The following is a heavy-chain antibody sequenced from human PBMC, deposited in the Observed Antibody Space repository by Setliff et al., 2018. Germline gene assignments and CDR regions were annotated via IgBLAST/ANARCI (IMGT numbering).Heavy chain of an antibody. CDR1: GGSISSGDYY. CDR3: AREQWLVDYYYYGMDV. Sequence: SETLSLACTVSGGSISSGDYYWSWIRQPPGKGLEWIGYIYYSGSTYYNPSPKSRVTISVDTSKNQFSLKLSSVTSADTAVYYCAREQWLVDYYYYGMDVWGQGTTVTVSS. J-gene: IGHJ6*02. D-gene: IGHD6-19*01. CDR2: IYYSGST. V-gene: IGHV4-30-4*08.